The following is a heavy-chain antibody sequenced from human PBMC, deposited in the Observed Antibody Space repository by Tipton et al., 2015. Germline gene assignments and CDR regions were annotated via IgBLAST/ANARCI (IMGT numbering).Heavy chain of an antibody. CDR3: AAANDYGDSLFEY. Sequence: SLRLSCVASGFTFSNYWMTWVRQAPGKGLEWVANIKPDGSESYYLDSVKGRFTFFRDNAKSSLYLQINSLRPEDTALYYCAAANDYGDSLFEYWGQGTLVTVSS. D-gene: IGHD4-17*01. J-gene: IGHJ4*02. CDR2: IKPDGSES. CDR1: GFTFSNYW. V-gene: IGHV3-7*03.